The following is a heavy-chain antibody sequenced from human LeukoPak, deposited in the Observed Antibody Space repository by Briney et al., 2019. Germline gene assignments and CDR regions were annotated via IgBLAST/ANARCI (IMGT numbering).Heavy chain of an antibody. CDR1: GGSFSGYY. V-gene: IGHV4-34*01. J-gene: IGHJ4*02. Sequence: PSETLSLTCAVYGGSFSGYYWSWIRQPPGKGLEWIGEINHSGSTNYNPSLKSRVTISVGTSKNQFSLKLSSVTAADTAVYYCARVTSSSWYGIDYWGQGTLVTVSS. CDR2: INHSGST. D-gene: IGHD6-13*01. CDR3: ARVTSSSWYGIDY.